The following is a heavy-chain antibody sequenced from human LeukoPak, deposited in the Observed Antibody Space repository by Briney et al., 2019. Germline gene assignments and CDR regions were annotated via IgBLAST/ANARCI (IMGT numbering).Heavy chain of an antibody. J-gene: IGHJ3*02. D-gene: IGHD1-1*01. V-gene: IGHV3-21*01. Sequence: KTGGPLRLSCAASGFTFSSYSMNWVRQAPGKGLEWVSFISSSTSYISYADSVKGRFTISRDNAKSSLWLQMNSLRAEDTAVYYCARATNERFDIWGQGTMVTVSS. CDR2: ISSSTSYI. CDR1: GFTFSSYS. CDR3: ARATNERFDI.